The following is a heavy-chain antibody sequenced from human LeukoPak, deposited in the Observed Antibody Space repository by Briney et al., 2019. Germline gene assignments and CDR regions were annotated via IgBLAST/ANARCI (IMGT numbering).Heavy chain of an antibody. CDR2: IHHSGST. CDR3: AKIVGYGSEYYYYYMDV. J-gene: IGHJ6*03. D-gene: IGHD3-10*01. V-gene: IGHV4-4*02. Sequence: SETLSLTCAVSGGSISSKNWWSWVRQPPGKWLEWIGEIHHSGSTNYKPSLKSRVTISIDQSKNQFSLRLSSVTAADTAVYYCAKIVGYGSEYYYYYMDVWGKGTTVTVSS. CDR1: GGSISSKNW.